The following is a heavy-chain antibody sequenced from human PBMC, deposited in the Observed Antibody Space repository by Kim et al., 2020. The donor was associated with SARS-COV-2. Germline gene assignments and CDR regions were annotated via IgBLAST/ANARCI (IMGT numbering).Heavy chain of an antibody. J-gene: IGHJ4*02. CDR1: RFTFSNYG. Sequence: GGSLRLSCAASRFTFSNYGMHWVRQAPGKGLEWVALIWHDGGYKYYAASVKGRFTISRDNSNNTLYLQMNSLRAEDTAVYYCARDISSAYFDSWGQGTLVTVSS. CDR3: ARDISSAYFDS. V-gene: IGHV3-33*01. CDR2: IWHDGGYK. D-gene: IGHD3-22*01.